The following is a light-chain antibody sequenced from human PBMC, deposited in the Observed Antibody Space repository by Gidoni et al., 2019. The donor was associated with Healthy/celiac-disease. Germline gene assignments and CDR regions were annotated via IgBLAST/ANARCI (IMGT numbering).Light chain of an antibody. CDR2: GKN. V-gene: IGLV3-19*01. Sequence: SSELTQDPAVSVALGQPVRITCQGDSLRSYYASWYQQKPGQAPVLVIYGKNTRPSGIPDRFSGSSSGNTASLTITGAQAEDEADYYCNSRDSSGNHLGVFGGGTKLTVL. J-gene: IGLJ2*01. CDR3: NSRDSSGNHLGV. CDR1: SLRSYY.